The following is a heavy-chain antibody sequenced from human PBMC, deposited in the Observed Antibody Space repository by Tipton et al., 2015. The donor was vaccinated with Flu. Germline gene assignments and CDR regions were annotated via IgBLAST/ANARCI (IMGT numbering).Heavy chain of an antibody. V-gene: IGHV4-4*07. CDR2: IYTSGST. CDR3: ARGCDFWSGGEYYFDC. J-gene: IGHJ4*02. CDR1: GGSISSYY. Sequence: GLVKPSETLSLTCTVSGGSISSYYWSWVRQPAGKGLEWIGCIYTSGSTNYNPSLKSRVTMSVDTSKNQFSLKLSSVTAADTAVYYCARGCDFWSGGEYYFDCWGQGTLVTVSS. D-gene: IGHD3-3*01.